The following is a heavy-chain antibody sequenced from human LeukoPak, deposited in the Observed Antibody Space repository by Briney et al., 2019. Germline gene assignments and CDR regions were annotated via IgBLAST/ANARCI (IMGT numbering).Heavy chain of an antibody. J-gene: IGHJ6*02. D-gene: IGHD1-26*01. Sequence: TSQTLSLTCTVSGGSISSGSYYWSWIRQPAGKGLEWIGRIYTSGSTNYYPSLKSRVTISVDTSKNQFSLKLSSVTAADTAVYYCARSAVGATPYYYYGMDVWGQGTTVTVSS. CDR1: GGSISSGSYY. CDR2: IYTSGST. V-gene: IGHV4-61*02. CDR3: ARSAVGATPYYYYGMDV.